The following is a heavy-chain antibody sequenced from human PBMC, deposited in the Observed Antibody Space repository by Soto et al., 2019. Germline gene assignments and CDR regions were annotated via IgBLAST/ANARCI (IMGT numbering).Heavy chain of an antibody. D-gene: IGHD1-26*01. CDR3: ARGGRPSSKWFDP. CDR1: GFTVSNNY. J-gene: IGHJ5*02. CDR2: IYSGGST. Sequence: EVQLVESGGGLVQPGGSLRLSCAASGFTVSNNYINWVRQAPGKGLEWVSVIYSGGSTYYADSVKGRFTISRDNSKNTLSLQMNSLRADETAVYYCARGGRPSSKWFDPWGQGTLVTVSS. V-gene: IGHV3-66*01.